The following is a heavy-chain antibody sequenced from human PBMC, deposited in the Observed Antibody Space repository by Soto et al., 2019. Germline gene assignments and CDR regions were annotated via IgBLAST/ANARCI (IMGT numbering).Heavy chain of an antibody. J-gene: IGHJ4*02. CDR1: GFTFTRYS. CDR3: ARESEDLTSNFDY. V-gene: IGHV3-21*06. CDR2: ISSTTNYI. Sequence: PGGPLRLSCAASGFTFTRYSMNWVRQAPGKGLEWVSSISSTTNYIYYGDSMKGRFTISRDNAKNSLYLEMNSLRAEDTAVYYCARESEDLTSNFDYWGQGTRVTVSS.